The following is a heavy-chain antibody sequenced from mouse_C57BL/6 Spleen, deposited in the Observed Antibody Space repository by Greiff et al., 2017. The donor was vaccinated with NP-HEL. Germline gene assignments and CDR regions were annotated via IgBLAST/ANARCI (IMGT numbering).Heavy chain of an antibody. CDR1: GYTFTDYE. CDR2: IDPETGGT. D-gene: IGHD4-1*02. Sequence: VQLQQSGAELVRPGASVTLSCKASGYTFTDYEMHWVKQTPVHGLEWIGAIDPETGGTAYNQKFKGKAILTADKSSSTAYMELRSLTSEDSAVYYCTRSTGTGGYAMDYWGQGTSVTVSS. V-gene: IGHV1-15*01. CDR3: TRSTGTGGYAMDY. J-gene: IGHJ4*01.